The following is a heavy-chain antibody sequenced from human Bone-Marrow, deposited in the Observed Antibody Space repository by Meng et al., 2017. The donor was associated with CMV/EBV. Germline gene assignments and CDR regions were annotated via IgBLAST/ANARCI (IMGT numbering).Heavy chain of an antibody. CDR1: GYTFTSYG. CDR2: ISAYNGNT. CDR3: ARERGELAAAGTDYGMDV. J-gene: IGHJ6*02. D-gene: IGHD6-13*01. V-gene: IGHV1-18*01. Sequence: ASVKVSCKASGYTFTSYGISWVRQAPGQGLEWMGWISAYNGNTNYAQKFQGRVTMTRDTSISTAYMELSRLRSDDTAVYYCARERGELAAAGTDYGMDVWGQGTTVTVSS.